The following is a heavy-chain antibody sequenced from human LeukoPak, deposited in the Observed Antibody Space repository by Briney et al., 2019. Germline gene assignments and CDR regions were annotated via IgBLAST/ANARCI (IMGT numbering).Heavy chain of an antibody. V-gene: IGHV3-66*02. CDR1: GFTVSSNY. CDR3: ARDHRRQWLVRRYYYYGMDV. Sequence: PWGSLRLSCAASGFTVSSNYMSWVRQAPGKGLEGVSVIYSGGSTYYEDSVKGRFTISRDTSKNTLYLQMYRLRAEDTAVYYCARDHRRQWLVRRYYYYGMDVWGQGTTVTVSS. J-gene: IGHJ6*02. D-gene: IGHD6-19*01. CDR2: IYSGGST.